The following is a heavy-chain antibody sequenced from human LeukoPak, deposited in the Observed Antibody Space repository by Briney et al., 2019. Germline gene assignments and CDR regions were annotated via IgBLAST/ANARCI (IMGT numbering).Heavy chain of an antibody. CDR1: GFTFSSYA. Sequence: GGSLRLSCAASGFTFSSYAMHWVRQAPGKGLEYVSAISSNGGSTYYANSVKGRFTISRDNSKNTLYLQMGSLRAEDMAVYYCAREGAPYYFDYWGQGTLVTVSS. CDR3: AREGAPYYFDY. V-gene: IGHV3-64*01. J-gene: IGHJ4*02. CDR2: ISSNGGST.